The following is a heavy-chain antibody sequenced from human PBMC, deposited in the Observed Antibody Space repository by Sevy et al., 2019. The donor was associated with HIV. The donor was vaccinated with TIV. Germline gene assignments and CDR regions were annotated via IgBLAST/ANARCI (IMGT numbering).Heavy chain of an antibody. V-gene: IGHV3-66*02. CDR3: ARERLRGFDY. CDR1: GFTVSSNY. Sequence: GGSLRLSCAASGFTVSSNYMSWVRQAPGKGLEWVSVIYCGGSTYYPDSVKGRFTISRDNSKNTLYLQMNSLRAEDTAVYYCARERLRGFDYWGQGTLVTVSS. CDR2: IYCGGST. J-gene: IGHJ4*02.